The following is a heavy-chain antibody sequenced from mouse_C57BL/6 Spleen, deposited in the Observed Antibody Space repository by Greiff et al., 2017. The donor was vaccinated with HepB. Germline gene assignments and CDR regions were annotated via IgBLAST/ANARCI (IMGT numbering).Heavy chain of an antibody. CDR3: TRRGLYYAMDD. D-gene: IGHD6-1*01. Sequence: EVQGVESGGGLVQPGGSMKLSCVASGFTFSNYWMNWVRQSPEKGLEWVAQIRLKSDNYATHYAESVKGRFTISRDDSKSSVYLQMNNLRAEETGIYYCTRRGLYYAMDDWGQGTSVTVSS. CDR2: IRLKSDNYAT. V-gene: IGHV6-3*01. CDR1: GFTFSNYW. J-gene: IGHJ4*01.